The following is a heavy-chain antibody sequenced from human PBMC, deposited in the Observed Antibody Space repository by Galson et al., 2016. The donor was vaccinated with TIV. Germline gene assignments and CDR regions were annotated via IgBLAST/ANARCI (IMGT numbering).Heavy chain of an antibody. CDR2: INHSGSS. V-gene: IGHV4-34*01. D-gene: IGHD4-11*01. J-gene: IGHJ4*02. Sequence: SETLSLTCAVYGGSFSNYYWSWIRQPPGKGPEWIGEINHSGSSNYNPSLKRRVTISVDTSKNQFSLKLNSVTAADTAVYYCARQATTTTWSFDYWGQGPLVTVSS. CDR1: GGSFSNYY. CDR3: ARQATTTTWSFDY.